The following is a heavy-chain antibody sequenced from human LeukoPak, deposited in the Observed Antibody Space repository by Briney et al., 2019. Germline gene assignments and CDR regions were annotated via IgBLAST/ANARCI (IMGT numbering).Heavy chain of an antibody. CDR2: ISYDGSNK. J-gene: IGHJ4*03. CDR1: GFTFSSYA. V-gene: IGHV3-30*04. Sequence: PGRSLRLSCAASGFTFSSYAMHWVRQAPGKGLEWVAVISYDGSNKYYADSVKGRFTISRDNSKNTLYLQMNSLRAEDTAVYYCARASVSGYDHFDYWGQGTTVTVSS. CDR3: ARASVSGYDHFDY. D-gene: IGHD5-12*01.